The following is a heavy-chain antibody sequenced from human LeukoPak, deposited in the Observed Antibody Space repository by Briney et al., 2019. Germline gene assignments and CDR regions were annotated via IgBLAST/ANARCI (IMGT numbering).Heavy chain of an antibody. D-gene: IGHD3-3*01. CDR1: GYTFTGYY. CDR2: INPNSGGT. J-gene: IGHJ4*02. CDR3: ARTSITIFGVVTKPIDY. Sequence: GASVKVSCKASGYTFTGYYMHWVRQAPGQGLEWMGWINPNSGGTNYAQKFQGRVTMTGDTSISTAYMELSRLRSDDTAVYYCARTSITIFGVVTKPIDYWGQGTLVTVSS. V-gene: IGHV1-2*02.